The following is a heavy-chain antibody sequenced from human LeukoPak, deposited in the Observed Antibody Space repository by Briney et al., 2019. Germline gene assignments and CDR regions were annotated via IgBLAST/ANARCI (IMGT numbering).Heavy chain of an antibody. CDR2: ISGSGGST. Sequence: GGSLRLSCAASGFTLSSYAMSWVRQAPGKGLEWVSAISGSGGSTYYADSVKGRFTISRDNSKNTLYLQMNSLRAEDTTVYYCANLGGSYYYYYYGMDVWGQGTTVTVSS. CDR1: GFTLSSYA. V-gene: IGHV3-23*01. CDR3: ANLGGSYYYYYYGMDV. J-gene: IGHJ6*02. D-gene: IGHD3-16*01.